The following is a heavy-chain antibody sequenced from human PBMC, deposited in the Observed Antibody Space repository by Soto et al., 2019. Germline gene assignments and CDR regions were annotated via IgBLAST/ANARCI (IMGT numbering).Heavy chain of an antibody. CDR3: ARVIRGAYYNSPLDT. CDR2: INPYSGGA. Sequence: XSVKVSCTASAYSFTGYFMHWVRQAPGQGLEWMGWINPYSGGADYAQSFQGRVTMTRDTSISTVYMELSRLRFDDTAVYYCARVIRGAYYNSPLDTWGQGTVVTVSS. CDR1: AYSFTGYF. V-gene: IGHV1-2*02. D-gene: IGHD3-10*01. J-gene: IGHJ4*02.